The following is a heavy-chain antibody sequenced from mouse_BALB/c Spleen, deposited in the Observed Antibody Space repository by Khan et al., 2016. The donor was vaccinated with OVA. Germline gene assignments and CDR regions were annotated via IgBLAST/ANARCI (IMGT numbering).Heavy chain of an antibody. CDR1: DFSLSTYG. CDR2: ICSGGST. CDR3: TRIYYRYDRYFDV. J-gene: IGHJ1*01. D-gene: IGHD2-14*01. V-gene: IGHV2-4-1*01. Sequence: QVQLKQSGPGLVQPSQSLSLTCTVTDFSLSTYGIHWVRLSPGSGLEWLGVICSGGSTDYTAASISRLRISKDNAKSQVYLKMNRRQTDDTARYYGTRIYYRYDRYFDVWGAGTTVTVAA.